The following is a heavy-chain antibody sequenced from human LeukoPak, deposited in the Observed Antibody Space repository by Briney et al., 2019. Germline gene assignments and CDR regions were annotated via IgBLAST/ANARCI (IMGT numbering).Heavy chain of an antibody. V-gene: IGHV1-2*02. CDR2: INPNSGDT. J-gene: IGHJ5*02. Sequence: ASVKVSCKASGYTFTDCYMHWVRQAPGQGLEWMGWINPNSGDTNYVQKFQGRVTLTRDTSTSTAYMELSRPRSDDTAVYYCARDRDCLSSPITGDWLDPWGQGTLVTVSS. D-gene: IGHD2-21*02. CDR3: ARDRDCLSSPITGDWLDP. CDR1: GYTFTDCY.